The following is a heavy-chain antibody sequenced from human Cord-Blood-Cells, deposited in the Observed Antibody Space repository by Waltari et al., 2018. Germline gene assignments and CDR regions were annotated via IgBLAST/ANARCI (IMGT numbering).Heavy chain of an antibody. V-gene: IGHV3-30*04. J-gene: IGHJ4*02. CDR3: AGLEGATIDY. CDR1: GFTFSSYA. CDR2: ISYEGSNK. Sequence: QVQLVESGGGVVQPGRSLRLSCAASGFTFSSYAMHWVRQAPGKGLEWVAVISYEGSNKYYADALKGRFTISRDNSKNTLDLQMDSLRAGDTAVYYWAGLEGATIDYWGQGTLVTVSS. D-gene: IGHD5-12*01.